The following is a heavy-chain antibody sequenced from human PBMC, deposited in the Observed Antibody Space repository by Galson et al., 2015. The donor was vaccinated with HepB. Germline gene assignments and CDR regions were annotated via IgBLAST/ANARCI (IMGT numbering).Heavy chain of an antibody. J-gene: IGHJ4*02. Sequence: SLRLSCAASGFTFSSYGMHWVRQAPGKGLEWVALIWYDGSNQYYADSVKGRFTISRDNSKNTLYLQMKSLRAEDTAVYYCVRDMYYGSGSPLDYWGQGTLVTVSS. V-gene: IGHV3-33*01. CDR2: IWYDGSNQ. CDR3: VRDMYYGSGSPLDY. D-gene: IGHD3-10*01. CDR1: GFTFSSYG.